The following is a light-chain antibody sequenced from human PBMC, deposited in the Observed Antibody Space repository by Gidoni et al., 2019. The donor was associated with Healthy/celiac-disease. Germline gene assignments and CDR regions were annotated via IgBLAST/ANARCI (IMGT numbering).Light chain of an antibody. CDR2: GAS. CDR1: QPVSNRY. J-gene: IGKJ1*01. Sequence: EVVLTPAPGTLSLSQGERATLSCRASQPVSNRYLAWYQQKPGQAPRLLIYGASSRATGIPDRFSGSGSGTDFTLTISRLEPEDFAVYYCQQYGSSPPWPFGQGTKVEIK. CDR3: QQYGSSPPWP. V-gene: IGKV3-20*01.